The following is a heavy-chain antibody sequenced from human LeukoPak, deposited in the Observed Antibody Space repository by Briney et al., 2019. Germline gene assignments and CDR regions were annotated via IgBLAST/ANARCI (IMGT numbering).Heavy chain of an antibody. CDR1: GFSFSSYA. Sequence: PGGSLRLSCAASGFSFSSYAMSWVRQAPGKGLEWVSAISGSGGSTYYADSVKGRFTISRDNSKNTLYLQMNSLRAEDTAVYYCAKDYRYSRPLDGMDVWGQGTTVTVSS. J-gene: IGHJ6*02. D-gene: IGHD1-14*01. CDR2: ISGSGGST. CDR3: AKDYRYSRPLDGMDV. V-gene: IGHV3-23*01.